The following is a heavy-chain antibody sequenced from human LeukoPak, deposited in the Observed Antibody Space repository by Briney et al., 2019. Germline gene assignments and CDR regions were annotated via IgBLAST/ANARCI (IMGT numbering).Heavy chain of an antibody. V-gene: IGHV1-69*04. CDR1: GGTFSSYA. Sequence: SVKVSCKASGGTFSSYAISWVRQAPGQGLEWMGRIIPILGIANYAQKFQGRVTITADKSTSTAYMELSSLRSEDTAVYYCAKGVSSSWSNDAFDIWGQGTMVTVSS. J-gene: IGHJ3*02. CDR2: IIPILGIA. CDR3: AKGVSSSWSNDAFDI. D-gene: IGHD6-13*01.